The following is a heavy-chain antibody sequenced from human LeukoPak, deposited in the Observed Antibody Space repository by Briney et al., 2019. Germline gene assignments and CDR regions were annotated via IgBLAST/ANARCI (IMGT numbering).Heavy chain of an antibody. D-gene: IGHD3-3*01. CDR1: GFTFSSHA. CDR3: AKDRASYDFWSGYYANDI. V-gene: IGHV3-23*01. J-gene: IGHJ4*02. CDR2: ISGSGGST. Sequence: PGGSLRLSCAASGFTFSSHAMSWVRQAPGKGLGWVSAISGSGGSTYYADSVKGRFTISRDNSKNTLYLQMNSLRAEDTAVYYCAKDRASYDFWSGYYANDIWGQGTLVTVSS.